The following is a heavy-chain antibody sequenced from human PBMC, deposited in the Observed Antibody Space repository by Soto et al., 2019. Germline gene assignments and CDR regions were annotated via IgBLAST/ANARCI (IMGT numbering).Heavy chain of an antibody. D-gene: IGHD3-3*01. Sequence: SETLSLTYAVYGGSFSGYYWSWIRQPPGNGLAWTGEINHSGSTNYNPSLKSRVTISVDTPKNQSSLKLSSVTSADTAVYYFARDRLRGYYNYYYYGMDVWGQGTTGTVSS. CDR1: GGSFSGYY. V-gene: IGHV4-34*01. CDR3: ARDRLRGYYNYYYYGMDV. J-gene: IGHJ6*02. CDR2: INHSGST.